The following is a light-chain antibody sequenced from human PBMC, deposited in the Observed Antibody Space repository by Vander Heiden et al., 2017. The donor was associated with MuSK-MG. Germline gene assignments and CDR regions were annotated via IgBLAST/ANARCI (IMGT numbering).Light chain of an antibody. CDR1: QSISSW. J-gene: IGKJ5*01. Sequence: DIQMTQSPSTLSASVGDRVTITCRASQSISSWLAWYQQKPGKAPKLLIYKAYSLESGVPSRFSGSGSGTEFTLTISSLQPDDFATYYCQQDNSCPITFGQGTLMEIK. CDR2: KAY. CDR3: QQDNSCPIT. V-gene: IGKV1-5*03.